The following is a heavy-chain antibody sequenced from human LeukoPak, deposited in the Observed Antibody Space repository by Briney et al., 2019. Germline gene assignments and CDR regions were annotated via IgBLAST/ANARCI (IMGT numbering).Heavy chain of an antibody. V-gene: IGHV4-59*08. J-gene: IGHJ1*01. CDR3: ARHGGRGYSGYDMEYFQH. Sequence: PPETLSLTCTSSGASINSYYWSWIGQPTAKGLEWTGYVLYIGSTNFNPSLRSRVTISVDTSKNYFSLKLSSVTAADTAVYYCARHGGRGYSGYDMEYFQHWGQGTLVTVSS. CDR1: GASINSYY. D-gene: IGHD5-12*01. CDR2: VLYIGST.